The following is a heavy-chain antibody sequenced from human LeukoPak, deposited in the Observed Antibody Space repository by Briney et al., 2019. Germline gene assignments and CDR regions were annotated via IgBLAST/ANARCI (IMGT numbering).Heavy chain of an antibody. CDR2: INPSGGST. CDR3: ARDSGQWLATNAFDI. D-gene: IGHD6-19*01. J-gene: IGHJ3*02. Sequence: ASVKVSCKASGYTFTGYYMHWVRQAPGQGLEWMGWINPSGGSTSYAQKFQGRVTMTRDMSTSTVYMELSSLRSEDTAVYYCARDSGQWLATNAFDIWGQGTMVTVSS. CDR1: GYTFTGYY. V-gene: IGHV1-46*01.